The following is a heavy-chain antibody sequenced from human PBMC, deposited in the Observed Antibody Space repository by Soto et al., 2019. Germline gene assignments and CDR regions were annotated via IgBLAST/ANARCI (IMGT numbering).Heavy chain of an antibody. D-gene: IGHD4-17*01. V-gene: IGHV3-9*01. CDR1: GFTFDDYA. CDR3: AKGYDYGDYAGNYYYGMDV. Sequence: GGSLRLSCAASGFTFDDYAMHWVRQAPGKGLEWVSGISWNSGSIGYADSVKGRFTISRDNAKNSLYLQMNSLRAEDTALYYCAKGYDYGDYAGNYYYGMDVWSQGTTVTVSS. CDR2: ISWNSGSI. J-gene: IGHJ6*02.